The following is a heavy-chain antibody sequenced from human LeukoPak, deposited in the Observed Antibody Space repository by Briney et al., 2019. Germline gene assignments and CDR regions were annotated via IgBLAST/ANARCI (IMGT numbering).Heavy chain of an antibody. D-gene: IGHD3-9*01. J-gene: IGHJ5*02. V-gene: IGHV4-59*01. CDR1: GGAISNYY. CDR2: IYYSGST. Sequence: SETLSLTCTVSGGAISNYYWSWIRQPPGKGLEWIGYIYYSGSTNYNPSLKNRVTISLDTSKNQFSLKLNSVTAADTAVYYCARGGYDILTGYWSWFDPWGQGTLVTVSS. CDR3: ARGGYDILTGYWSWFDP.